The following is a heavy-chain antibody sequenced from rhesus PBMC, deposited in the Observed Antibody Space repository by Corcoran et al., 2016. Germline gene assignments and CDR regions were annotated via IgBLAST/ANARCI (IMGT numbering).Heavy chain of an antibody. CDR1: GYSISSGYY. V-gene: IGHV4-99*01. Sequence: QVQLQESGPGLVKPSETLSLTCTVSGYSISSGYYWGWIRPPPGKGLGYFGYISGSSWSTYYNPSLKSRVTISKDTYKNQFSLTLNSMTAADTAVYYCERLSEVRAFDFWGQGLRVTVSS. J-gene: IGHJ3*01. CDR2: ISGSSWST. CDR3: ERLSEVRAFDF.